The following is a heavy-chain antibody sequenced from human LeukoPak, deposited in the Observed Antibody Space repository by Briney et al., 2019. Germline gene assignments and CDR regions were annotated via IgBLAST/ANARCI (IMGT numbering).Heavy chain of an antibody. Sequence: PGGSLRLSCAASGFTFSDYWMSWVRQAPGKGLEWVASIKFDESEKHYMDSVKGRFTISRDSAKSSLYLQMNSLRAEDTAVYFCARVTTNGYFEYWGQGSLVTVS. CDR2: IKFDESEK. V-gene: IGHV3-7*04. CDR1: GFTFSDYW. CDR3: ARVTTNGYFEY. D-gene: IGHD1-1*01. J-gene: IGHJ4*02.